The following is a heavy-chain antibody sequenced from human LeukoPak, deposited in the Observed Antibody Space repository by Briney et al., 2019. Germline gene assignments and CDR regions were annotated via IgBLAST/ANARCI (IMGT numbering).Heavy chain of an antibody. J-gene: IGHJ5*02. CDR1: GFTFSSYW. CDR2: IKQDGSEQ. V-gene: IGHV3-7*05. Sequence: PGGSLTLSFAASGFTFSSYWMSWVRQAPGKGLEWVANIKQDGSEQHYVDSVKGRFTISRDNAKNSLYLQMNRLRAEDTAVYYCARPTTPNPIPSWFDPWGQGTLVTVSS. CDR3: ARPTTPNPIPSWFDP. D-gene: IGHD1-1*01.